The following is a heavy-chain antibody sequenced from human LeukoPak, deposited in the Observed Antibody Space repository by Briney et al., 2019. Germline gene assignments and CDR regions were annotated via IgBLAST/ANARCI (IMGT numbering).Heavy chain of an antibody. J-gene: IGHJ5*02. V-gene: IGHV4-31*03. D-gene: IGHD1-26*01. CDR2: IYYSGST. Sequence: SETLSLTCTVSGGSISSGGYYWSWIRQHPGKGLEWIGYIYYSGSTYYNPSLKSRVTISVDTSNNQFSLKLSSVTAADTAVYFCARLTKVIVATTKFDPWGQGTLVIVSS. CDR3: ARLTKVIVATTKFDP. CDR1: GGSISSGGYY.